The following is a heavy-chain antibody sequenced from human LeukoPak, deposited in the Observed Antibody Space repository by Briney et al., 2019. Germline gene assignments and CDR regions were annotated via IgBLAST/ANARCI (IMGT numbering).Heavy chain of an antibody. CDR1: GFTFSSYA. CDR3: AKDSDYGDYGGEFDY. D-gene: IGHD4-17*01. Sequence: GSLRLSCAASGFTFSSYAMSWVRQAPGKGLEWVSAISGSGGSTYYADSVKGRFTISRDNSKNTLYLQMNSLRAEDTAVYYCAKDSDYGDYGGEFDYWGQGTLVTVSS. V-gene: IGHV3-23*01. J-gene: IGHJ4*02. CDR2: ISGSGGST.